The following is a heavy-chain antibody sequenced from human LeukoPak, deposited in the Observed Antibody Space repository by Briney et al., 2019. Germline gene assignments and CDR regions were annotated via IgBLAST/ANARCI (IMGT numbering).Heavy chain of an antibody. CDR1: GGSISTDLYY. J-gene: IGHJ5*02. D-gene: IGHD6-19*01. V-gene: IGHV4-61*02. CDR3: ARGSGWNSFDP. Sequence: PSETLSLTCTVSGGSISTDLYYWTWIRQPAGKGLEWIGRIYSNGWTDYNPPLKSRVSISIDTSKNHFSLKMSLAAAADTALYCCARGSGWNSFDPWGQGTLVTVSS. CDR2: IYSNGWT.